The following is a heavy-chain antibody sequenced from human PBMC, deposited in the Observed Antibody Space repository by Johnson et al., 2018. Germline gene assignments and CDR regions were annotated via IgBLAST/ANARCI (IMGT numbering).Heavy chain of an antibody. D-gene: IGHD5-24*01. CDR1: GFTFSSYG. J-gene: IGHJ3*02. CDR2: ISYDGSNK. CDR3: AKDCPQSYASDI. V-gene: IGHV3-30*18. Sequence: QVQLVESGGGVVQPGRSLRLSCAASGFTFSSYGMHWVRPAPGKGLEWVAVISYDGSNKYYADSVKGRFTISRDNSKNTLYLKMNSLRAEDTAVYYCAKDCPQSYASDIWGKGTMVAVSS.